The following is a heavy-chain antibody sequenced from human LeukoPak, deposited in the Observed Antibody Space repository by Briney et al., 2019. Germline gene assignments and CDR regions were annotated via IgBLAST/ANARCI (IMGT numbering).Heavy chain of an antibody. CDR3: ATLVVVVPAAMFELDY. V-gene: IGHV3-30*02. D-gene: IGHD2-2*01. CDR1: GFTFSSYW. J-gene: IGHJ4*02. CDR2: IRYDGSNK. Sequence: GGSLRLSCAASGFTFSSYWMHWVRQAPGKGLEWVAFIRYDGSNKYYADSVKGRFTISRDNSKNTLYLQMNSLRAEDTAVYYCATLVVVVPAAMFELDYWGQGTLVTVSS.